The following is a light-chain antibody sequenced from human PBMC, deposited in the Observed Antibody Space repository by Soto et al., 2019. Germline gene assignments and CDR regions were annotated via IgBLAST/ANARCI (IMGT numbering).Light chain of an antibody. CDR1: QSVGDTY. J-gene: IGKJ1*01. Sequence: EIVLTQSPGTLSLSPGERATLSCRASQSVGDTYLAWYQQKPGQAPRLLMYSTSNRATGIPDRFSGSGSGTDFTLTISRLEPEDFAVYYCQQYGSSGTFGQGTKVDIK. CDR3: QQYGSSGT. V-gene: IGKV3-20*01. CDR2: STS.